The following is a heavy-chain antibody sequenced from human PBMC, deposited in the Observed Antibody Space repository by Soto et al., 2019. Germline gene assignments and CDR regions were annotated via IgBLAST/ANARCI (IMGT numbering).Heavy chain of an antibody. CDR3: ARSSDGRGYHNRRWVY. J-gene: IGHJ4*02. CDR2: IYYSGST. D-gene: IGHD2-2*01. CDR1: GGSISSSSYY. V-gene: IGHV4-39*01. Sequence: QLQLQESGPGLVMHSETLSLTCTVSGGSISSSSYYWGWIRQPPGKGLEWIGSIYYSGSTYYNPSLRSRVTISVDTSKNQFSLKLSSVTAADTAVYYSARSSDGRGYHNRRWVYWGQGTLVTVSS.